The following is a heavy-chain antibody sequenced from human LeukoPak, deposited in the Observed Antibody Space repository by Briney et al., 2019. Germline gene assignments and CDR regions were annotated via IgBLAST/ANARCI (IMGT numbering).Heavy chain of an antibody. Sequence: PGGSLRLSCAASGFTVNSNYMTWVRQAPGKGLEGVSVIYSGGNTYYADSVKGRFTISRHNSKNTLYLQMNSLRTEDTAVYYCARVSRGQLIDAFDIWGQGTMVTVSS. D-gene: IGHD6-13*01. CDR3: ARVSRGQLIDAFDI. V-gene: IGHV3-53*04. CDR1: GFTVNSNY. J-gene: IGHJ3*02. CDR2: IYSGGNT.